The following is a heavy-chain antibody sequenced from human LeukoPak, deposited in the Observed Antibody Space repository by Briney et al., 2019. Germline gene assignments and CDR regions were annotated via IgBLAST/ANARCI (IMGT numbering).Heavy chain of an antibody. J-gene: IGHJ4*02. Sequence: SETLSLTCTVSGGSISSYYWSWIRQPPGKGLEWIGYIYYSGSTNYNPSLKSRVTISVDTSKNQFSLKLSSVTAADTAVYYCARDRSLRGYFDYWGQGTLVTVSS. CDR2: IYYSGST. D-gene: IGHD3-10*01. CDR1: GGSISSYY. CDR3: ARDRSLRGYFDY. V-gene: IGHV4-59*12.